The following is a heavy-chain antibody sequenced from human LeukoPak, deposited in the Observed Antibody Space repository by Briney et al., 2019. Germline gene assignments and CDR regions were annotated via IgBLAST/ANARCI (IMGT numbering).Heavy chain of an antibody. CDR3: VGSGYYYAEYFQH. Sequence: SEPLSLTCTVSGGSISSYYWSWIRQPAGKGLEWIGRIYTSGSTNYNPSLKSRVTISVDKSKNQFSLKLSSVTAADTAVYYCVGSGYYYAEYFQHWGQGTLVTVSS. CDR1: GGSISSYY. D-gene: IGHD3-22*01. V-gene: IGHV4-4*07. CDR2: IYTSGST. J-gene: IGHJ1*01.